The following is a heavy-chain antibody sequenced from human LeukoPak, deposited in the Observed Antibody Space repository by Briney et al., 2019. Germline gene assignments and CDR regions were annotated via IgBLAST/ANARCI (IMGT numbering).Heavy chain of an antibody. Sequence: GGSLRLSCAASRFTFSDYYMSRIRQSPGKGLEGVSYISISGSIIYYAASVKGRFTISRDNAKNSVYLQMSSLRAEDTAVYYCGRDRGSSGSYYVDYWGQGTLVTVSS. CDR1: RFTFSDYY. J-gene: IGHJ4*02. V-gene: IGHV3-11*04. CDR2: ISISGSII. CDR3: GRDRGSSGSYYVDY. D-gene: IGHD1-26*01.